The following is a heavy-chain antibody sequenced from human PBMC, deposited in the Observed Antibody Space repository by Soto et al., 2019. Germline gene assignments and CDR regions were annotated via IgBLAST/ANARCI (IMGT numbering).Heavy chain of an antibody. CDR1: GYTLTGFS. D-gene: IGHD2-15*01. CDR2: FDPEDGET. J-gene: IGHJ6*04. CDR3: ATGYCSGGSCPVSMDV. V-gene: IGHV1-24*01. Sequence: QAQLVQSGAEVKKPGASVKVSCKVSGYTLTGFSMHWVRQAPGKGLEWMGGFDPEDGETIYAQKLQGRVTMTEDTSTDTAYMELNSLRSEDTAVYYCATGYCSGGSCPVSMDVWGKGTTVTVSS.